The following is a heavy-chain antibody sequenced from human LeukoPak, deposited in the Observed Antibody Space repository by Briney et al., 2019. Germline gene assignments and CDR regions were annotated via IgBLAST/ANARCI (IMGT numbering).Heavy chain of an antibody. V-gene: IGHV4-34*01. Sequence: SGTLSLTCAVYGGSFSGDYWSWNRQPPGKGLEWIGEINHSGSTNYNPSLKSRVTISVDTSKNQFSLKLSSVTAADTAVYYCARALPRYQLLARRWFDPWGQGTLVTVSS. J-gene: IGHJ5*02. CDR1: GGSFSGDY. CDR2: INHSGST. CDR3: ARALPRYQLLARRWFDP. D-gene: IGHD2-2*01.